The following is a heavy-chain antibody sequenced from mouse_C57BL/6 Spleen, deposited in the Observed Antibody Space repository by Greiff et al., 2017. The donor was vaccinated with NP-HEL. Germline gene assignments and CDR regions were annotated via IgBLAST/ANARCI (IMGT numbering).Heavy chain of an antibody. Sequence: QVQLQQPGAELVMPGASVKLSCKASGYTFTSYWMPWVKQRPGQGLEWIGEIDPSDSYTNYNQKFKGKSTLTVDKSSSTAYMQLSSLTSEDSAVYYCARKATMVTGDYWGQGTTLTVSS. CDR3: ARKATMVTGDY. CDR1: GYTFTSYW. D-gene: IGHD2-2*01. CDR2: IDPSDSYT. V-gene: IGHV1-69*01. J-gene: IGHJ2*01.